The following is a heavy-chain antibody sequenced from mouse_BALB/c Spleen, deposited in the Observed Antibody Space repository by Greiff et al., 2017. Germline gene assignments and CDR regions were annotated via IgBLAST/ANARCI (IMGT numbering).Heavy chain of an antibody. J-gene: IGHJ4*01. CDR1: GYAFTNYL. CDR2: INPGSGGT. Sequence: VKLQESGAELVRPGTSVKVSCKASGYAFTNYLIEWVKQRPGQGLEWIGVINPGSGGTNYNEKFKGKATLTADKSSSTAYMQLSSLTSDDSAVYFCARNGNYYAMDYWGQGTSVTVSS. CDR3: ARNGNYYAMDY. D-gene: IGHD2-1*01. V-gene: IGHV1-54*03.